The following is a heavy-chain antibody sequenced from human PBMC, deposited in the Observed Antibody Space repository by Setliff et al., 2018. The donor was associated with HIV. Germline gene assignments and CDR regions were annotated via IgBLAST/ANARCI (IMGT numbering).Heavy chain of an antibody. D-gene: IGHD2-21*01. CDR1: GYTFTTFG. V-gene: IGHV1-18*01. CDR3: ARRRLEYCGGDCYYYYMDF. Sequence: ASVKVSCKASGYTFTTFGIGWLRQAPGQEPEWMGSISAHDGKKNYGQKFHGRLSMSTDTSASTAYMELRSLRPGDTAIYYCARRRLEYCGGDCYYYYMDFWGRGTTVTVSS. J-gene: IGHJ6*03. CDR2: ISAHDGKK.